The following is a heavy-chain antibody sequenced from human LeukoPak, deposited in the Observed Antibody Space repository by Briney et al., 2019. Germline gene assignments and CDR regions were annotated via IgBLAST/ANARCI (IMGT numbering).Heavy chain of an antibody. CDR2: INPNSGGT. CDR1: GYTFTGYY. CDR3: ARFESLQSIAAAGLDY. Sequence: ASVKVSCKASGYTFTGYYMHWVRQAPGQGLEWMGWINPNSGGTNYAQKFQGRVTMTRDTSISTAYMELSRLRSDDTAVYYCARFESLQSIAAAGLDYWGQGTLVTVSS. D-gene: IGHD6-13*01. V-gene: IGHV1-2*02. J-gene: IGHJ4*02.